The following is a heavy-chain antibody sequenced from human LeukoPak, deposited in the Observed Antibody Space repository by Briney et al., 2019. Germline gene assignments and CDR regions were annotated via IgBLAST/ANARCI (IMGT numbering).Heavy chain of an antibody. D-gene: IGHD3-10*01. V-gene: IGHV4-31*03. Sequence: SETLSLTCTVSGGSISSGGYYWSWIRQHPGKGLEWTGYIYYSGSTYYNPSLKSRVTISVDTSKNQFSLKLSSVTAADTAVYYCARVRRITMVRGVIGINWFDPWGQGTLVTVSS. CDR3: ARVRRITMVRGVIGINWFDP. CDR2: IYYSGST. J-gene: IGHJ5*02. CDR1: GGSISSGGYY.